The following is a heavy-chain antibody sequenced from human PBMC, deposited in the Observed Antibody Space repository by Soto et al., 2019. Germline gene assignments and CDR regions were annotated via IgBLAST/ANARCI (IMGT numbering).Heavy chain of an antibody. CDR3: AKDGSNYVSWYYYYGMDV. Sequence: PGGSLRLSCAASGFTFSSYGMHWVRQAPGKGLEWVAVISYDGSNKYYADSVKGRFTISRDNSKNTLYLQMNSLRAEDTAVYYCAKDGSNYVSWYYYYGMDVWGQGTTVTVSS. V-gene: IGHV3-30*18. CDR1: GFTFSSYG. J-gene: IGHJ6*02. CDR2: ISYDGSNK. D-gene: IGHD4-4*01.